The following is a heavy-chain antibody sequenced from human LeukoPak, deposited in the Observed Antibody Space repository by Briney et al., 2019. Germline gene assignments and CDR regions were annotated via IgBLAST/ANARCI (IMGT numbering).Heavy chain of an antibody. CDR1: GGTFSSYA. CDR3: ARDLTGTRDAFDI. CDR2: IIPIFGTA. D-gene: IGHD1-20*01. Sequence: GSSVKVSCKASGGTFSSYAISWVRQAPGQGLEWMGGIIPIFGTANYAQKFQGRATITTDESTSTAYMELSSLRSEDTAVYYCARDLTGTRDAFDIWGQGTMVTVSS. V-gene: IGHV1-69*05. J-gene: IGHJ3*02.